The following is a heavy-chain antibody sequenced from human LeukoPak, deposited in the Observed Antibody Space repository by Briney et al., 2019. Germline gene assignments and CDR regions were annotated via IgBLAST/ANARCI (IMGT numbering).Heavy chain of an antibody. D-gene: IGHD1-14*01. J-gene: IGHJ4*02. CDR1: GFTFSNYA. Sequence: PGGSLRLSCAASGFTFSNYAMSWVRQAPGKGLEWVSGISGSGGSTYYVDSVKGRFTISRDNSKNTLHLQMSGLRVEDTAVYYCAKTLRFPEDMGSFDYWGQGTLVTVSS. CDR3: AKTLRFPEDMGSFDY. V-gene: IGHV3-23*01. CDR2: ISGSGGST.